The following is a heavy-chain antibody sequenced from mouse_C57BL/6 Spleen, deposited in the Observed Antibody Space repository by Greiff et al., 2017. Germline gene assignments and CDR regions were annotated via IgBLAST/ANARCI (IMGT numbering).Heavy chain of an antibody. V-gene: IGHV1-15*01. CDR2: IDPETGGT. J-gene: IGHJ2*01. CDR3: TRRMSKVDYLDY. CDR1: GYPFTEYE. Sequence: VQLQQSGAELVRPGASVTLSCKASGYPFTEYEMHWVKQTPVHGLEWIGAIDPETGGTAYNQKFKGNAILTADKSSRTAYIDLRSLTSEDSAVYYCTRRMSKVDYLDYWGQGTTHTVSS. D-gene: IGHD1-1*02.